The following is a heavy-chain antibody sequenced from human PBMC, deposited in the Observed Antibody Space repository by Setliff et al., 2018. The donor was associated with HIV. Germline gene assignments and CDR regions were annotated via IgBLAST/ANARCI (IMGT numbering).Heavy chain of an antibody. V-gene: IGHV3-30*01. CDR3: ARDRTLVWLLSGCWFDP. CDR2: MSYDGNNK. J-gene: IGHJ5*02. Sequence: GGSLRLSCAASGFIFSSYAMHWVRQAPGKGLEWVAVMSYDGNNKYYADSVKGRFTISRDNSKNTLFLQMNSLRPEDTAVYYCARDRTLVWLLSGCWFDPWGQGTLVTVSS. D-gene: IGHD3-9*01. CDR1: GFIFSSYA.